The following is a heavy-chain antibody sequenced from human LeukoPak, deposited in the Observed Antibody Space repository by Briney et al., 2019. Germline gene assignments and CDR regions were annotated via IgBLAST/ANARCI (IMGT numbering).Heavy chain of an antibody. CDR2: IYTSGST. J-gene: IGHJ5*02. CDR1: GGSISSGSYY. D-gene: IGHD1-26*01. Sequence: SQTLSLTCTVSGGSISSGSYYWSWIRQPAGKGLEWIGRIYTSGSTNYNPSLKSRVTISVDTSKNQFSLKLSSVTAADTAVYYCARDREAALRGAKGGRKVNWFDPWGQGTLVTVSS. V-gene: IGHV4-61*02. CDR3: ARDREAALRGAKGGRKVNWFDP.